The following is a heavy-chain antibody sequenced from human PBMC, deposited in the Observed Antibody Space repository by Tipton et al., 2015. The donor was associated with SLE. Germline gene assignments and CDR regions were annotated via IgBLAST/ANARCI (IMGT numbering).Heavy chain of an antibody. J-gene: IGHJ4*02. CDR1: GGSISSYY. V-gene: IGHV4-59*08. Sequence: TLSLTCTVSGGSISSYYWSWIRQPPGKGLEWIGNIYYSGSTNYNPSLKSRVTISVDTYKNQFSLRLSSVTAADMAVYYCARSSSGYYGDYWGQGTLVTVSS. CDR2: IYYSGST. CDR3: ARSSSGYYGDY. D-gene: IGHD3-22*01.